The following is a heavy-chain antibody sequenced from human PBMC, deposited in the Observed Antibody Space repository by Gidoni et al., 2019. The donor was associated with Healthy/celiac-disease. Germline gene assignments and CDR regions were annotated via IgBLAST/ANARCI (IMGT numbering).Heavy chain of an antibody. V-gene: IGHV1-2*02. CDR3: ARDRGVGSVHAFLNY. CDR2: NPNSGGT. D-gene: IGHD3-3*02. Sequence: NPNSGGTNYAQKFQGRVTMTRDTSISTAYMELSRLRSDDTAVYYCARDRGVGSVHAFLNYWGQGTLVTVSS. J-gene: IGHJ4*02.